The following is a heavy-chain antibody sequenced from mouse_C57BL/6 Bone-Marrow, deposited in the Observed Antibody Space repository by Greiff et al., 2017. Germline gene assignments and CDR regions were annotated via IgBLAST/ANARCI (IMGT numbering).Heavy chain of an antibody. CDR3: ARDDYDGFVDY. D-gene: IGHD2-4*01. CDR1: GFTFSDFY. J-gene: IGHJ4*01. CDR2: SRNKANDYTT. Sequence: DVMLVESGGGLVQSGRSLRLSCATSGFTFSDFYMEWVRQAPGKGLEWIAASRNKANDYTTEYSASVKGRFIVSRDTSQSILYLQMNALRAEDTANYYCARDDYDGFVDYWGQGTSVTVSS. V-gene: IGHV7-1*01.